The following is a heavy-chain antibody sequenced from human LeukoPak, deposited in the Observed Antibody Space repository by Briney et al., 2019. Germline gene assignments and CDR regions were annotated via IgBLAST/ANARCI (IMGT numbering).Heavy chain of an antibody. CDR3: ASHPLGSIAAAGYFDY. V-gene: IGHV5-51*01. D-gene: IGHD6-13*01. Sequence: GASLQISCKCSGSSFTSYWIGWVRQLPGKGLEWMGIIYPGDSDTRYSPSFQGQVTISADTSISTAYFQWRSLKASEPAMYSWASHPLGSIAAAGYFDYWGQGTLVTVSS. J-gene: IGHJ4*02. CDR2: IYPGDSDT. CDR1: GSSFTSYW.